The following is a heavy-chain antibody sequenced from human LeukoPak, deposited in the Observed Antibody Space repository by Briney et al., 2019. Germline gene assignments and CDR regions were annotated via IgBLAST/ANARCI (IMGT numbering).Heavy chain of an antibody. Sequence: ASVKVSCKASGGTFSSYAISWVRQAPGQGLEWMGRIIPIFGTANYAQKFQGRVTITTDESTGTAYMELSSLRSEDTAVYYCAIGTTMVRGVIWGQGTLVTVSS. D-gene: IGHD3-10*01. CDR1: GGTFSSYA. CDR3: AIGTTMVRGVI. J-gene: IGHJ4*02. CDR2: IIPIFGTA. V-gene: IGHV1-69*05.